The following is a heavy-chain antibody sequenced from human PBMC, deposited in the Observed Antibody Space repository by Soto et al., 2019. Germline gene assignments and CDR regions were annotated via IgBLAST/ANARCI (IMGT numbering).Heavy chain of an antibody. CDR2: IRSKANSYAT. J-gene: IGHJ6*02. V-gene: IGHV3-73*01. D-gene: IGHD4-4*01. CDR1: GFTFSGSA. CDR3: TRHVPVTTFSRYYGMDV. Sequence: LRLSCAASGFTFSGSAMHWVRQASGKGLEWVGRIRSKANSYATAYAASVKGRFTISRDDSKNTAYLQMNSLKTEDTAVYYCTRHVPVTTFSRYYGMDVWGQGTTVTVSS.